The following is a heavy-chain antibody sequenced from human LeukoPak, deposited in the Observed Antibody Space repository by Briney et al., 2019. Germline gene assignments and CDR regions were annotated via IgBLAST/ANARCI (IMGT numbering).Heavy chain of an antibody. CDR2: IYAGDSDT. V-gene: IGHV5-51*01. CDR3: VTAGHFDY. CDR1: GYRFATYW. D-gene: IGHD6-13*01. J-gene: IGHJ4*02. Sequence: GEPLKISCKGSGYRFATYWIGWVRQMPGKGLEWMGIIYAGDSDTRYSPSFQGKVTISVDKSIRTAYLQRSSLKASDTAMYYCVTAGHFDYWGQGTLVTVSS.